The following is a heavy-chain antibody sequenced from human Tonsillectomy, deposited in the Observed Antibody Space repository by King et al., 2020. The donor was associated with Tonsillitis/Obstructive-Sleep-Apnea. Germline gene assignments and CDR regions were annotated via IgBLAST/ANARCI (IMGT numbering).Heavy chain of an antibody. CDR3: AKDQAIAAAFAEYNRFDP. CDR2: ISGSGGST. CDR1: GFTFSSYA. V-gene: IGHV3-23*04. Sequence: VQLVESGGGLVQPGGSLRLSCAASGFTFSSYAMSWVRQAPGKGLEWVSAISGSGGSTYYADSVKGRFTISRDNSKNTLYLQMNSLRAEDTAVYYCAKDQAIAAAFAEYNRFDPWGQGTLVTVSS. D-gene: IGHD6-13*01. J-gene: IGHJ5*02.